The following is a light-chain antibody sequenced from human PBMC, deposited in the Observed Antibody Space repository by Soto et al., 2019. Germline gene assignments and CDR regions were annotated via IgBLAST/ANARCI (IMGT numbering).Light chain of an antibody. CDR2: EVT. CDR3: SSYTTSGTLV. CDR1: SSDVGRYNF. Sequence: QSVLTQPASVSGSPGQSITISCTGSSSDVGRYNFVSWYQQHPGKAPQLMIFEVTNRPSGVSDRFSGSKSGNTASLTISGLQTEDDADYYCSSYTTSGTLVFGGGTQLTVL. J-gene: IGLJ3*02. V-gene: IGLV2-14*01.